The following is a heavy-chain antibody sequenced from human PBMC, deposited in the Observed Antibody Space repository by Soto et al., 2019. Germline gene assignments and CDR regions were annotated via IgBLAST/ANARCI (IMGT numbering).Heavy chain of an antibody. CDR3: ARVQWEQLGSYYYYYYMDV. D-gene: IGHD1-26*01. CDR2: IIPILGIA. CDR1: GSTFSSYT. Sequence: ASVKVSWKASGSTFSSYTISWVRQAPGQGLEWMGRIIPILGIANYAQKFQGRVTITADKSTSTAYMELSSPRSEDTAVYYCARVQWEQLGSYYYYYYMDVWAKRTTVTVSS. V-gene: IGHV1-69*02. J-gene: IGHJ6*03.